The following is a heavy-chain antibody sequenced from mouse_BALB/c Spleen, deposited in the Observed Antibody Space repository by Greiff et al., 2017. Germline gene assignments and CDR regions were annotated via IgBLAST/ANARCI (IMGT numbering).Heavy chain of an antibody. CDR1: GYSITSGYY. Sequence: EVQLQESGPGLVKPSQSLSLTCSVTGYSITSGYYWNWIRQFPGNKLEWMGYISYDGSNNYNPSLKNRISITRDTSKNQFFLKLNSVTTEDTATYYCASQIYYDYDWYFDVWGAGTTVTVSS. J-gene: IGHJ1*01. CDR2: ISYDGSN. V-gene: IGHV3-6*02. CDR3: ASQIYYDYDWYFDV. D-gene: IGHD2-4*01.